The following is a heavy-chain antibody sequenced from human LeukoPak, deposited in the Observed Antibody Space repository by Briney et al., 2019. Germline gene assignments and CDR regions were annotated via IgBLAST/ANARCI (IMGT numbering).Heavy chain of an antibody. CDR1: GGSISSYY. J-gene: IGHJ4*02. CDR2: IYYTGTT. D-gene: IGHD4-17*01. CDR3: AREDGNYVFDY. Sequence: SETLSLTCTVSGGSISSYYWSWIRQPPGKGLEWIAYIYYTGTTNYNPSLKSRVTMSVDTSKNQFPLKLTSVTAADTAVYYCAREDGNYVFDYWGQGTLVTVSS. V-gene: IGHV4-59*01.